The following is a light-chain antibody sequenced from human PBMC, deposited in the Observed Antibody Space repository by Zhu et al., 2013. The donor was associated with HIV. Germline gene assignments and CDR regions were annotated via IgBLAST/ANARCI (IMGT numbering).Light chain of an antibody. CDR2: DAS. J-gene: IGKJ3*01. CDR1: QDISNY. Sequence: DIQMTQSPSSLSASVGDRVTITCQASQDISNYLNWYQQKPGKAPKLLIYDASNLETGVPSRFSGGGSGTDFTFTITSLQPEDIATYYCQQYDNVPPTFGPGTKVDIK. V-gene: IGKV1-33*01. CDR3: QQYDNVPPT.